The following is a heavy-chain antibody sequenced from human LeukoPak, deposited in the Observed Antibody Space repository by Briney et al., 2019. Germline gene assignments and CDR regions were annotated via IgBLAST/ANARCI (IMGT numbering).Heavy chain of an antibody. CDR3: ARDLGGYKFGY. CDR2: INSGSYSI. D-gene: IGHD5-24*01. Sequence: GGSLRLSCAASGFTFSKYSMNWVRQAPGQGLEWVSYINSGSYSIYYANSVKGRFTISRDDAKDSVYLQMNSLRAEDTAVYYCARDLGGYKFGYCGQGTPVTVSS. CDR1: GFTFSKYS. V-gene: IGHV3-48*04. J-gene: IGHJ4*02.